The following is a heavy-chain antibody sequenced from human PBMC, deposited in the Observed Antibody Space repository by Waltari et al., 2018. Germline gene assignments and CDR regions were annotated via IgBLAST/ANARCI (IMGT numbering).Heavy chain of an antibody. CDR1: GGTFSSYA. J-gene: IGHJ4*02. V-gene: IGHV1-69*12. Sequence: QVQLVQSGAEVKKPGSSVKVSCKASGGTFSSYAISWVRQAPGQGLEWMGGIIPIFGTANYAQKFQGRVTITADESTSTAYMGLSSLRSEDTAVYYCAGGGAGYDFWSGYAFDYWGQGTLVTVSS. D-gene: IGHD3-3*01. CDR3: AGGGAGYDFWSGYAFDY. CDR2: IIPIFGTA.